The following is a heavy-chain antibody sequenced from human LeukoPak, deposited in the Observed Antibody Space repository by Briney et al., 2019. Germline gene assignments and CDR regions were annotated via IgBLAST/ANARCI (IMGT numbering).Heavy chain of an antibody. CDR1: GFTFSSYS. CDR3: TTIAAAGQIDC. Sequence: GGSLRLSCAASGFTFSSYSMNWVRQAPGKGLEWVGRIKSKTNGGTTDYAAPVKGRFTISRDDSKNTLYLQMNSLQTEDTAVYYCTTIAAAGQIDCWGQGTLVTVSS. D-gene: IGHD6-13*01. V-gene: IGHV3-15*01. J-gene: IGHJ4*02. CDR2: IKSKTNGGTT.